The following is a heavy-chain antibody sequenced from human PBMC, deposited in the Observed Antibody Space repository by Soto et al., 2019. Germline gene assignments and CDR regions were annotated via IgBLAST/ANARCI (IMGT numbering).Heavy chain of an antibody. V-gene: IGHV1-69*19. CDR3: AREVQFHTPAFVY. Sequence: QVQLVQSGAEMKKPGSSVKVYCQSSGGTFNTYSMNWVRQAPGQGPEWMGDISPMFGAANYSPKFQGRVTITADESTGTSYMQLRSLTSEDTALYFCAREVQFHTPAFVYWGQGTLVTVSS. CDR2: ISPMFGAA. CDR1: GGTFNTYS. J-gene: IGHJ4*02.